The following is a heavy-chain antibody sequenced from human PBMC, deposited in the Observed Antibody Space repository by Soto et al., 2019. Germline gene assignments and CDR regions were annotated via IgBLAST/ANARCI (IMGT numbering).Heavy chain of an antibody. CDR3: ASWGTYQLTRLSGDWFDP. J-gene: IGHJ5*02. Sequence: QVQLVQSGAEVKKPGASVKVSCKASGYTFTSYGISWVRQAPGQGLEWMGWISAYNGNTNYAQKLQGRVTMTTDTSTSTAYMELRSLRSDDTAVYYCASWGTYQLTRLSGDWFDPWGQGTLVTVSS. D-gene: IGHD2-2*01. CDR2: ISAYNGNT. CDR1: GYTFTSYG. V-gene: IGHV1-18*01.